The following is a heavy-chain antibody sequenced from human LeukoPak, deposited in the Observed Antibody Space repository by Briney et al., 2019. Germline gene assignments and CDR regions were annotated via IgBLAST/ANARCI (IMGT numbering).Heavy chain of an antibody. CDR1: GFTFRNYV. CDR2: ISSSSSYI. Sequence: KAGGSLRLSCAASGFTFRNYVIHWVRQAPGKGLEWVSSISSSSSYIYYADSVKGRFTISRDNAKNSLYLQMNSLRAEDTAVYYCARGDSDWTYGAAFDIWGQGTMVTVSS. J-gene: IGHJ3*02. D-gene: IGHD1-7*01. CDR3: ARGDSDWTYGAAFDI. V-gene: IGHV3-21*01.